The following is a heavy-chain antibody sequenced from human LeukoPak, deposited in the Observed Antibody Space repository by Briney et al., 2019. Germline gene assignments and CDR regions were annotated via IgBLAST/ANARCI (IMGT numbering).Heavy chain of an antibody. CDR1: GGSISSSSYY. V-gene: IGHV4-39*07. J-gene: IGHJ6*03. CDR2: IYYSGST. CDR3: ARDLSWEVRGGIITYYYYYMDV. Sequence: PSETLSLTCTVSGGSISSSSYYWGWIRQPPGKGLEWIGSIYYSGSTYYNPSLKSRVTISVDTTIYQFSLNLSSVTAADTAVYYCARDLSWEVRGGIITYYYYYMDVWGKGTTVTISS. D-gene: IGHD3-10*01.